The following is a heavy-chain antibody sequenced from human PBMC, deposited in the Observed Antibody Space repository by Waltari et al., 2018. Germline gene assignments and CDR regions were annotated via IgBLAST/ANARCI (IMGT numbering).Heavy chain of an antibody. Sequence: QVQLVESGGGVVQPGRSLRLSCAASGFTFSSYGMHWVRQAPGKGLEWVAVISYDGSNKYYADSVKGRFTISRDNSKNTLYLQMNSLRAEDTAVYYCAKEGYDFWSGYYPIHWFDPWGQGTLVTVSS. CDR3: AKEGYDFWSGYYPIHWFDP. D-gene: IGHD3-3*01. J-gene: IGHJ5*02. V-gene: IGHV3-30*18. CDR2: ISYDGSNK. CDR1: GFTFSSYG.